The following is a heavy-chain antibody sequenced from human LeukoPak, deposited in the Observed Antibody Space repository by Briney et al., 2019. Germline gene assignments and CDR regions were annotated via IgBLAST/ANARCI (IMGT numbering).Heavy chain of an antibody. V-gene: IGHV3-15*01. CDR2: TKSKIDGGTT. D-gene: IGHD3-3*02. CDR3: TTGYGHSDLDY. Sequence: GGSLRLSCAASGFTFTNARMGWVRQAPGKGLEWVGLTKSKIDGGTTEYAAPVKGRVTISRDDSKHTLYLQMNSLKSEDTAVYYCTTGYGHSDLDYWGQGTLVTVSS. CDR1: GFTFTNAR. J-gene: IGHJ4*02.